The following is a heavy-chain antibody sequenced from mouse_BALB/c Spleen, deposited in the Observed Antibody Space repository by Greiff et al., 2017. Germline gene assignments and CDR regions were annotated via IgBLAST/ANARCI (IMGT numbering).Heavy chain of an antibody. CDR1: GYTFTSYT. V-gene: IGHV1-4*01. CDR3: ARKGYRYDDFDY. J-gene: IGHJ2*01. D-gene: IGHD2-14*01. CDR2: INPSSGYT. Sequence: QVQLQQSGAELARPGASVKMSCKASGYTFTSYTMHWVKQRPGQGLEWIGYINPSSGYTNYNQKFKDKATLTADKSSSTAYMQLSSLTSEDSAVYYCARKGYRYDDFDYWGQGTTLTVSS.